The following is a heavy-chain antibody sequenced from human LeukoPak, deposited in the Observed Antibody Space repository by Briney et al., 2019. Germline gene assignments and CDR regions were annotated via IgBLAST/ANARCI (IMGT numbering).Heavy chain of an antibody. CDR3: AREPIYYYGSGSYPQSDY. V-gene: IGHV4-61*02. CDR2: IYTRGST. J-gene: IGHJ4*02. Sequence: PSETQSLTCTLYGGSISSGRYYWSWIRQPAGKGLEWIGRIYTRGSTNYNPSLQSRVTISVETSENQFSLKLSSVTAADTAVYYCAREPIYYYGSGSYPQSDYWGQGTLVTVSS. CDR1: GGSISSGRYY. D-gene: IGHD3-10*01.